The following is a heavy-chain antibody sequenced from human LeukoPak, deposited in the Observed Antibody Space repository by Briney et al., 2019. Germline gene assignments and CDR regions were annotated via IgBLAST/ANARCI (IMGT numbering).Heavy chain of an antibody. CDR3: AKELYGSGSLFMDY. J-gene: IGHJ4*02. Sequence: ASVKVSCKASGGTFSSYAISWVRQAPGQGLEWMGGIIPIFGTANYAQKFQGRVTITADESTSTAYMELGSLRSEDTAVYYCAKELYGSGSLFMDYWGQGTLVTVSS. V-gene: IGHV1-69*13. CDR2: IIPIFGTA. CDR1: GGTFSSYA. D-gene: IGHD3-10*01.